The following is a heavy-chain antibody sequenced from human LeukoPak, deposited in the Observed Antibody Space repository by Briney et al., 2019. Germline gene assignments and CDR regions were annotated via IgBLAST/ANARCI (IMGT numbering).Heavy chain of an antibody. D-gene: IGHD3-3*01. J-gene: IGHJ4*02. CDR2: ISGSGGST. Sequence: GGSLRLSCAASGFTFSSYAMSWVRQAPGKGLEWVSAISGSGGSTYYADSVKGRFTISRDNSKNTLCLQMNSLRAEDTAVYYCAEDLMGSITIFGVVIPSPFDYWGQGTLVTVSS. V-gene: IGHV3-23*01. CDR1: GFTFSSYA. CDR3: AEDLMGSITIFGVVIPSPFDY.